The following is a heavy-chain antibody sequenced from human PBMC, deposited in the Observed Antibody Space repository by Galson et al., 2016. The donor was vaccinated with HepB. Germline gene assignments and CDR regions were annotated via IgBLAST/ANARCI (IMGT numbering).Heavy chain of an antibody. CDR3: ARDGGVPSDNSDTSGSGYFDY. D-gene: IGHD3-22*01. Sequence: SLRLSCAASGFRFSGYALHWVRQAPGKGLEWVAVISYDGIKKYYADSVEGRFTISRDNSKKTLYLQMNSLRGEDTAVYYCARDGGVPSDNSDTSGSGYFDYWGQGTLVSVSS. J-gene: IGHJ4*02. CDR1: GFRFSGYA. CDR2: ISYDGIKK. V-gene: IGHV3-30*04.